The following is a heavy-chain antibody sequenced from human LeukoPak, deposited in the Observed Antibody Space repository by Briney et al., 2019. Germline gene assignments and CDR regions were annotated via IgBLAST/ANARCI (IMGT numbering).Heavy chain of an antibody. CDR3: ARDLRERRSSWLKFDY. Sequence: SVKLSCKSSVYTFTSYGISWVRQAPGQGLEWMGWISAYNGNTNYAQKLQGRVTMTTDTSTSTAYMELRSLRSDDTAVYYCARDLRERRSSWLKFDYWGQGTLVTVSS. CDR1: VYTFTSYG. CDR2: ISAYNGNT. D-gene: IGHD6-13*01. V-gene: IGHV1-18*01. J-gene: IGHJ4*02.